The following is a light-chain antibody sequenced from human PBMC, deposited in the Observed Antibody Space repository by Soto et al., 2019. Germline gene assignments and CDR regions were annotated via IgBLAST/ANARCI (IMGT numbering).Light chain of an antibody. CDR1: QSVGSK. J-gene: IGKJ2*01. V-gene: IGKV3-15*01. CDR3: QQYKNWPPYT. Sequence: EIVMTQSPVTLSVSPGERATLSCRASQSVGSKLAWYQQKCGQAPRLVIYDASTRATGFPARFSGSGSGTEFTLTISSLQSEEFAVYYCQQYKNWPPYTFCHGTKLE. CDR2: DAS.